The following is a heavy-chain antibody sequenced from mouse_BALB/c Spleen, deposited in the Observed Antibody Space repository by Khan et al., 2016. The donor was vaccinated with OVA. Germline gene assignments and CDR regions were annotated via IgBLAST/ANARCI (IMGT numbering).Heavy chain of an antibody. Sequence: QVQLQQSGPGLVAPSQSLSITCTISGFSLTNYGVHWVRQPPGKGLEWLVVIWNDGSTTYNSALKSRLTISKDNSKSQVFLKMNSLQTDDTDMYFCARQPYYHYNIMDYCGQGNAVTVSS. V-gene: IGHV2-6-1*01. CDR1: GFSLTNYG. D-gene: IGHD2-10*01. CDR2: IWNDGST. J-gene: IGHJ4*01. CDR3: ARQPYYHYNIMDY.